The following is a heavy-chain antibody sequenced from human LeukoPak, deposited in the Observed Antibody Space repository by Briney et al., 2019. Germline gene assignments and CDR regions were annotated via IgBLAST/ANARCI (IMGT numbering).Heavy chain of an antibody. D-gene: IGHD1-26*01. Sequence: PGGSLRLSCSASGFTFSSYWMSWVPQAPGKGLEWVANIKQDESEKYHVDSVKGRFTIYRDNAKNSLFLQMNSLRAEDTAVYYCASGGATYNNWGQGTLVTVSS. CDR1: GFTFSSYW. CDR2: IKQDESEK. V-gene: IGHV3-7*01. CDR3: ASGGATYNN. J-gene: IGHJ4*02.